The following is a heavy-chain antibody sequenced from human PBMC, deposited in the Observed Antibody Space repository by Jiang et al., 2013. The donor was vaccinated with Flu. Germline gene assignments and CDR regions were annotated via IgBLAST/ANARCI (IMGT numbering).Heavy chain of an antibody. V-gene: IGHV4-34*01. CDR2: INHSGST. J-gene: IGHJ4*02. CDR1: GGSFSGYY. D-gene: IGHD2-15*01. Sequence: SLTCAVYGGSFSGYYWSWIRQSPGKGLEWIGEINHSGSTNYNPSLKSRVIISVDTSKNQFSLKVTSVTAADTAVYYCARRCGGGNCYSAYFAYWGQGTLVTVSS. CDR3: ARRCGGGNCYSAYFAY.